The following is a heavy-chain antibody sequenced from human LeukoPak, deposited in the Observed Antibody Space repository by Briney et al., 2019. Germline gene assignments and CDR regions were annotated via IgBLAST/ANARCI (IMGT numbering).Heavy chain of an antibody. V-gene: IGHV4-39*01. J-gene: IGHJ2*01. D-gene: IGHD2-15*01. CDR1: GGSIRSSSHY. Sequence: SETLSLTCTVSGGSIRSSSHYWGWIRQTPGKGPEWIGSIHYSGSTWYNPSLKTRVTMSIDTSKNQFSLKLISVTAADTAVYYCARHVAYCSGGTCHSTWYFDLWGRGTLVTVSS. CDR2: IHYSGST. CDR3: ARHVAYCSGGTCHSTWYFDL.